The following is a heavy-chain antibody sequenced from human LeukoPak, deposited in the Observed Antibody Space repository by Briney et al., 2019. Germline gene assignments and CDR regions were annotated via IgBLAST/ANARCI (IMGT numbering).Heavy chain of an antibody. CDR2: ISSSSSYI. CDR1: GFTFSTYS. J-gene: IGHJ4*02. CDR3: ARDTRLSGWFDY. Sequence: GGSLRLSCAASGFTFSTYSMNWVRQAPGKGLEWVSSISSSSSYIYYADSVKGRFTISRDNAKNSLYLQMNSLRAEDTAVYYCARDTRLSGWFDYWGQGTLVTVSS. V-gene: IGHV3-21*01. D-gene: IGHD6-19*01.